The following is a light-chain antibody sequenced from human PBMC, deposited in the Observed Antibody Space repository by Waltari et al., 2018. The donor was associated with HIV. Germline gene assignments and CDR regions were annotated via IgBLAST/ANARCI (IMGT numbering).Light chain of an antibody. Sequence: QSALTQPASVSGSPGQSLTISCTGTYDDVGGYKYVPWYQHHPGKAPQVIIYDITKRPSGISDRFSGSKSGNTASLTISGLQAEDEADYYCNSYTSSNTFVFGTGTKVTVL. CDR2: DIT. V-gene: IGLV2-14*03. J-gene: IGLJ1*01. CDR1: YDDVGGYKY. CDR3: NSYTSSNTFV.